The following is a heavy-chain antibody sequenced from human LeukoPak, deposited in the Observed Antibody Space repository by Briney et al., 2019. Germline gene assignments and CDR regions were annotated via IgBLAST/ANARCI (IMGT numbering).Heavy chain of an antibody. CDR3: ARLIDYDILTGSGNWFDP. CDR1: GGSISSYY. Sequence: SETLSLTSTVSGGSISSYYWSWIRQPAGKGLEWIGRIYTSGSPSNNPSLKSRVTMSVDTSKNQFSLKLSAVTAADTAVYYCARLIDYDILTGSGNWFDPWGQGTLVTVSS. J-gene: IGHJ5*02. CDR2: IYTSGSP. D-gene: IGHD3-9*01. V-gene: IGHV4-4*07.